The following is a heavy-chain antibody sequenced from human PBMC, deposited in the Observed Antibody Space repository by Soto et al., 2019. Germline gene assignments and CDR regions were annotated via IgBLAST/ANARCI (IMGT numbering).Heavy chain of an antibody. CDR1: GGTFSSYT. CDR3: ARAPGGATPDY. CDR2: IIPILGIA. J-gene: IGHJ4*02. V-gene: IGHV1-69*02. Sequence: QVQLVQSGAEVKKPGSSVKVSCKASGGTFSSYTISWVRQAPGQGLEWMGRIIPILGIANYAQKFQGRVTITADKATSAAYMELSSLRSEDTAVYYCARAPGGATPDYWGQGTLVTVSS. D-gene: IGHD5-12*01.